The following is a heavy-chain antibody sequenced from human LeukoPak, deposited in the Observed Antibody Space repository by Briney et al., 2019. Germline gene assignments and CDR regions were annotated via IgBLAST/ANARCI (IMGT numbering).Heavy chain of an antibody. V-gene: IGHV1-69*05. Sequence: GASVKVSCKASGGTFSSYAISGVRQAPGQGLEWMGGIIPIFGTANYAQKFQGRVTITTDESTSTACMELSSLRSGDTAVYYCASGLYCSSTSCSPDFDYWGQGTLVTVSS. J-gene: IGHJ4*02. CDR1: GGTFSSYA. D-gene: IGHD2-2*01. CDR3: ASGLYCSSTSCSPDFDY. CDR2: IIPIFGTA.